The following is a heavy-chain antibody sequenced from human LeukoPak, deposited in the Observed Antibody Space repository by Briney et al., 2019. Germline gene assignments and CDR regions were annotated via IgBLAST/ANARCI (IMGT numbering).Heavy chain of an antibody. V-gene: IGHV4-59*01. CDR1: GGSFSSSY. CDR3: AREDIVVVVAASGGAFDI. Sequence: SETLSLTCAVFGGSFSSSYWSWIRQAPGKGLEWIGYIYYSGSTNYNPSLKSRVTISVDTSKNQFSLKLSSVTAADTAVYYCAREDIVVVVAASGGAFDIWGQGTMVTVSS. D-gene: IGHD2-15*01. J-gene: IGHJ3*02. CDR2: IYYSGST.